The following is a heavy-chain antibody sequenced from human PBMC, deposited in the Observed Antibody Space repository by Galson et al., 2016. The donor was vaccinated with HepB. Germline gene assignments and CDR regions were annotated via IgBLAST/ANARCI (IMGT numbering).Heavy chain of an antibody. Sequence: SLRLSCAASGFPLRCYAMSWVRQAPGKGLEWVSAISASGGNTYYADSVMGRFTISRDNSKNTLYLQMNSLRAEDTALYYCAKDPNGDYIGAYDSWGQGTLVTVSS. CDR2: ISASGGNT. D-gene: IGHD4-17*01. J-gene: IGHJ4*02. CDR3: AKDPNGDYIGAYDS. CDR1: GFPLRCYA. V-gene: IGHV3-23*01.